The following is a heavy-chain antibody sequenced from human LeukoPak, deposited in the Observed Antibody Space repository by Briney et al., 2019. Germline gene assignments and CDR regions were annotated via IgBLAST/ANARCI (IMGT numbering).Heavy chain of an antibody. CDR3: AGGPYYYDSSGYYYYAFDI. Sequence: PSETLSLTCAVYGGSFSGYYWSWIRQPPGKGLEWIGEINHSGSTNYNPSLKSRVTISVDTSKNQFSLKLSSVTAADTAVYYCAGGPYYYDSSGYYYYAFDIWGQGTLVTVSS. CDR1: GGSFSGYY. J-gene: IGHJ4*02. V-gene: IGHV4-34*01. CDR2: INHSGST. D-gene: IGHD3-22*01.